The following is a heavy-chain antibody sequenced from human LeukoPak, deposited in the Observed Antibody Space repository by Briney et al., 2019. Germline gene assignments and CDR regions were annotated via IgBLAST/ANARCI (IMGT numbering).Heavy chain of an antibody. CDR3: AGASNLDHTGMSGPGERLVY. CDR2: INPSGGST. V-gene: IGHV1-46*01. Sequence: ASVKVSCQASGYTFPSKFIPWVRPAPGQGLEWMGIINPSGGSTSYAQKVQGRVTMTRDTSTSRISMEMSSLIPVDRAVSYCAGASNLDHTGMSGPGERLVYWGQGTLVTVSS. CDR1: GYTFPSKF. J-gene: IGHJ4*02. D-gene: IGHD5-18*01.